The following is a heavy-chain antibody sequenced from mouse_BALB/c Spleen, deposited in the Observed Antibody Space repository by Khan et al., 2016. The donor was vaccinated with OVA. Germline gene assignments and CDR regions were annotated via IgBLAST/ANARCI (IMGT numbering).Heavy chain of an antibody. Sequence: VQLQQSGPELVKPGASVRISCKASGSTFTSYYIHWVKQRPGQGLEWIGWIYPGNVNTNYNENCKGKATLTADKSSSTAYMLLSSLTSEDSAVYFCTIVDYFGTYAMDYWGQGTSVIVSS. V-gene: IGHV1S56*01. CDR1: GSTFTSYY. CDR2: IYPGNVNT. J-gene: IGHJ4*01. D-gene: IGHD1-1*01. CDR3: TIVDYFGTYAMDY.